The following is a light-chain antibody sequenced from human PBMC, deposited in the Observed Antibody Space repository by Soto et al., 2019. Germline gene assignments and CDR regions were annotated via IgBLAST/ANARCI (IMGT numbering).Light chain of an antibody. Sequence: DIQMTQSPSSLSASVGDIVTIACRSSQSISNSLNWYQQKPGKAPKLLIYVASSLQSGVPSRFSGSRSGTDCTRSIIRLQSEDLATYFCQQSDRTPYTFGQGNNLEFK. CDR1: QSISNS. J-gene: IGKJ2*01. CDR2: VAS. V-gene: IGKV1-39*01. CDR3: QQSDRTPYT.